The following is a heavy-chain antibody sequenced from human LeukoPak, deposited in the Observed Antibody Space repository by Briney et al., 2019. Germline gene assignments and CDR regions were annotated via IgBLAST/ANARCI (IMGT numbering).Heavy chain of an antibody. CDR2: IYYSGGN. CDR3: ARGPYYLDS. V-gene: IGHV4-39*07. Sequence: SETLSLTCSVSGGSISSSGYYWGWIRQPPGKGLEWIGSIYYSGGNYYNPSLNSRVTISVDTSKNQFSLRLSSVTAADTAVYYCARGPYYLDSWGPGTLVTVSS. J-gene: IGHJ4*02. CDR1: GGSISSSGYY.